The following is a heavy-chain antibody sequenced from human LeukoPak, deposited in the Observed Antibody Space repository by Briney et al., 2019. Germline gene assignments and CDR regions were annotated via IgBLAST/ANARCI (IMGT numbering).Heavy chain of an antibody. CDR1: GFTFSTFA. CDR2: TSGSGGST. CDR3: AKIPSTMVRVLYGMDV. V-gene: IGHV3-23*01. Sequence: GESLRLSCAVSGFTFSTFATSWVRQAPGKGLESVSSTSGSGGSTYYADSVKGRFTISRDNSKNTLYLQMNSLRAEDTAVYYSAKIPSTMVRVLYGMDVWGQGTTVTVSS. D-gene: IGHD3-10*01. J-gene: IGHJ6*02.